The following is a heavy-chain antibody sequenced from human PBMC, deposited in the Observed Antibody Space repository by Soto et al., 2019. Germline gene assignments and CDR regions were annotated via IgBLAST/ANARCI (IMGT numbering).Heavy chain of an antibody. J-gene: IGHJ4*01. Sequence: GGSLRLSCTASGFSLGSSWMSWVRHAPGKGLEWLATIKTDASEKKYVDSVRGRFTVSRDNAKNSLYLQMDSLRVEDTAVYYCASDSGYCLVSPLPNYLDY. V-gene: IGHV3-7*01. CDR1: GFSLGSSW. D-gene: IGHD2-15*01. CDR2: IKTDASEK. CDR3: ASDSGYCLVSPLPNYLDY.